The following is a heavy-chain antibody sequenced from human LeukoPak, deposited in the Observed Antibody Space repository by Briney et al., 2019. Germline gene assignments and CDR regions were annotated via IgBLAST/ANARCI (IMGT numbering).Heavy chain of an antibody. J-gene: IGHJ6*03. CDR1: GFTFSSYS. CDR2: ISSSSSYI. CDR3: ARTKWLRQTYYYYMDV. Sequence: PGGSLRLSCAASGFTFSSYSMNWVRQAPGKGLEWVSSISSSSSYIYYADSVKGRFTISRDNAKNSLYLQMNSLRAEDTAVYYCARTKWLRQTYYYYMDVWGKGTTVTISS. V-gene: IGHV3-21*01. D-gene: IGHD5-12*01.